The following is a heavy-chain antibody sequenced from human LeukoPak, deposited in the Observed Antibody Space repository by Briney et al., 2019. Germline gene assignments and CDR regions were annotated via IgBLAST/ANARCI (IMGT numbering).Heavy chain of an antibody. CDR1: GGSISTSSYY. Sequence: SETLSLTCTVSGGSISTSSYYWGWIRQPPGKGLECIGNIYYSGSTYYNPSLKSRVTISVDTSKNQFSLKLSSVTAADTAVYYCARGGYSSSWYSYYYYCMDVWGKGTTVTVSS. V-gene: IGHV4-39*07. J-gene: IGHJ6*04. CDR2: IYYSGST. CDR3: ARGGYSSSWYSYYYYCMDV. D-gene: IGHD6-13*01.